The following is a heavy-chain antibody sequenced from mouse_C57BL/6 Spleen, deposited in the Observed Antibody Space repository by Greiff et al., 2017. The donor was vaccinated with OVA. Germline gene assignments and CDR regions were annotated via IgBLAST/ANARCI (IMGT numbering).Heavy chain of an antibody. CDR2: IDPSDSYT. CDR3: ARSYYYGSSDDY. V-gene: IGHV1-50*01. CDR1: GYTFTSYW. Sequence: QVQLQQPGAELVKPGASVKLSCKASGYTFTSYWMQWVKQRPGQGLEWIGEIDPSDSYTNYNQKFKGKAKLTVDTSSSTAHMRLSSLTSEDSAVYYCARSYYYGSSDDYWGQGTTLTVSS. D-gene: IGHD1-1*01. J-gene: IGHJ2*01.